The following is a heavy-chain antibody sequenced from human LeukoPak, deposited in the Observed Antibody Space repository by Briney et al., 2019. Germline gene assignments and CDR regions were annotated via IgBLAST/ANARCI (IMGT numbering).Heavy chain of an antibody. V-gene: IGHV4-4*07. Sequence: ASETLSLTCTVSGGSISSYYWSWIRQPAGKGLEWIGRIYTSGSTNYNPSLKSRVTMSVDTSKNQFSLKLSSVTAADTAVYYCARSSEGRYYYDSSGFSYYYYYMDVWGKGTTVTISS. CDR2: IYTSGST. CDR1: GGSISSYY. CDR3: ARSSEGRYYYDSSGFSYYYYYMDV. D-gene: IGHD3-22*01. J-gene: IGHJ6*03.